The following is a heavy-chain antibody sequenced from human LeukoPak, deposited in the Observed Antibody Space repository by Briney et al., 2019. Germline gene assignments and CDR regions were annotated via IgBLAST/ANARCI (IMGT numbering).Heavy chain of an antibody. CDR2: ISSSGKTI. V-gene: IGHV3-48*03. CDR1: GLTFSSYE. D-gene: IGHD6-13*01. J-gene: IGHJ1*01. Sequence: GGSLRLSCAAAGLTFSSYEMYWVRQAPGKGLEWVSYISSSGKTIYYADSVKGRFTISRDNANKSLYLRMSSLRVEDTAIYYCIPPAAGLRRTISTEYFQHWGQGALVTVSS. CDR3: IPPAAGLRRTISTEYFQH.